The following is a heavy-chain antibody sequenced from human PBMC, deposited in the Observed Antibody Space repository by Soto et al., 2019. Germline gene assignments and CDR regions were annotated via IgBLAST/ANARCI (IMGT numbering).Heavy chain of an antibody. Sequence: GGSLRLSCAASGFTFSSYSMNWVRQAPGKGLEWASSISSSSSYIYYADSVKGRFTISRDNAKNSLYLQMNSLRAEDTAVYYCARGQYSTSPNYYYYGMDVWGQGTTVTVSS. V-gene: IGHV3-21*01. CDR3: ARGQYSTSPNYYYYGMDV. CDR2: ISSSSSYI. D-gene: IGHD6-6*01. J-gene: IGHJ6*02. CDR1: GFTFSSYS.